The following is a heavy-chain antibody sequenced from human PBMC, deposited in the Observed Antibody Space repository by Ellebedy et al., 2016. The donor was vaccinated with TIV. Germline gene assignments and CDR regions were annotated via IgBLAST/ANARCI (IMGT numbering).Heavy chain of an antibody. CDR2: IYSGGST. D-gene: IGHD4-17*01. CDR1: GFPVNNNY. V-gene: IGHV3-53*01. J-gene: IGHJ4*02. Sequence: GDSLKISCAASGFPVNNNYMSWVRPSPGKGLEWVSVIYSGGSTYYADSVKGRFTISRDNSKNTLYLQMNSLRAEDTAVYYCAGSPSTGYWGQGTLVTVSS. CDR3: AGSPSTGY.